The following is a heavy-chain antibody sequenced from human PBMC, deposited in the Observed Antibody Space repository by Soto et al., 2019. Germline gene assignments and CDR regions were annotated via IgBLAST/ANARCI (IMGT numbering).Heavy chain of an antibody. CDR2: IIPIFGTA. Sequence: SVKVSCKASGGTLSSYAISWVRQAPGQGLEWMGGIIPIFGTANYAQKFQGRVTITADKSTSTAYMELSSLRSEDTAVYYCAREIAASPEYYYYYYGMDVWAKGPRSPSP. D-gene: IGHD6-13*01. J-gene: IGHJ6*02. CDR3: AREIAASPEYYYYYYGMDV. V-gene: IGHV1-69*06. CDR1: GGTLSSYA.